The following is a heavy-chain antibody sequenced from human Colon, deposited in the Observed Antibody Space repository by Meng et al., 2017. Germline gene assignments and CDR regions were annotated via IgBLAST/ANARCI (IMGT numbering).Heavy chain of an antibody. D-gene: IGHD2-15*01. CDR2: IYSSGRT. J-gene: IGHJ5*02. CDR3: ARVQRFCTGGICSNWFDP. V-gene: IGHV4-4*07. CDR1: GGSMSGYY. Sequence: VPAQGSGPGLVKPSEPLSLTCTVSGGSMSGYYWNWIRQPAGKGLEWIGHIYSSGRTNYNPSLKSRVTISVDSSKNQFSLNLTSVTAADTAVYFCARVQRFCTGGICSNWFDPWGQGTLVTVSS.